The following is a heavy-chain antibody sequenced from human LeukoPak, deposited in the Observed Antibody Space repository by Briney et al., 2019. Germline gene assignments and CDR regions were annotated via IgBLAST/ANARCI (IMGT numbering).Heavy chain of an antibody. CDR2: INPNSGGT. J-gene: IGHJ4*02. V-gene: IGHV1-2*02. CDR3: ARGWELLED. CDR1: GYTFTGYY. Sequence: ASVKVSCKASGYTFTGYYMHWVRQAPGQGLEWMGWINPNSGGTNYVRKFQGRVTMTRDTSISTACMELSRLRSDDTAVYYCARGWELLEDWGQGTLVTVST. D-gene: IGHD1-26*01.